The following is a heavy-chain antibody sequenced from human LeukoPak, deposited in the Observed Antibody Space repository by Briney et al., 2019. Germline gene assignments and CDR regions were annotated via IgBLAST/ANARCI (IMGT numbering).Heavy chain of an antibody. Sequence: ASVKVSCKASGYTFTSYGISWVRQAPGQGLEWMGWINPNSGGTNYAQKFQGRVTMTRDTSISTAYMELSRLRSDDTAVYYCARGAYYYDSSGYEEYFQHWGQGTLVTVSS. V-gene: IGHV1-2*02. CDR1: GYTFTSYG. CDR2: INPNSGGT. D-gene: IGHD3-22*01. CDR3: ARGAYYYDSSGYEEYFQH. J-gene: IGHJ1*01.